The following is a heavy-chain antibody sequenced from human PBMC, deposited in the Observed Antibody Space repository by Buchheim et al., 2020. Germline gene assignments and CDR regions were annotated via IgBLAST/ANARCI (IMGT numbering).Heavy chain of an antibody. D-gene: IGHD1-20*01. CDR3: ATRDVTGTIGHFFNHFDY. CDR2: ISGSGGST. CDR1: GFTFSSYA. Sequence: EVQLLESGGGLVQPGGSLRLSCAASGFTFSSYAMSWVRQAPGKGLEWVSAISGSGGSTYYADSVKGRFTISSDNSTNTLYLQMNSLRAEDTAVYYCATRDVTGTIGHFFNHFDYWGQGTL. V-gene: IGHV3-23*01. J-gene: IGHJ4*02.